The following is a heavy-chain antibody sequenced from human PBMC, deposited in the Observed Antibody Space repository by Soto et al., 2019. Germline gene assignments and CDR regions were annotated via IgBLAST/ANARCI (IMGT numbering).Heavy chain of an antibody. CDR1: GGSFSAYY. V-gene: IGHV4-34*01. J-gene: IGHJ4*02. CDR3: ARTAGL. CDR2: INPSGST. Sequence: PSETLSLTCAVYGGSFSAYYWSWIRQPPGKGLEWIGEINPSGSTNYNPSLKSRVTISVATSKNQFSLKLSSVTAADTAVYYCARTAGLWGQGTLVTVSS.